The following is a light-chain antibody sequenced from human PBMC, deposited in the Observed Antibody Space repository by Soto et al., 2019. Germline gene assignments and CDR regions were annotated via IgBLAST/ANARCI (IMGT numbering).Light chain of an antibody. CDR1: SSDVGGYNY. CDR3: RSYTGSSSVV. CDR2: EVS. Sequence: QSVLTQPASVSGSPGQSITISCTGTSSDVGGYNYVSWYQQHPGKAPKLMIYEVSNRPSGVSNRFSGSKSGNTASLTISGLQADDEADYYCRSYTGSSSVVFGGGTKVTVL. V-gene: IGLV2-14*01. J-gene: IGLJ2*01.